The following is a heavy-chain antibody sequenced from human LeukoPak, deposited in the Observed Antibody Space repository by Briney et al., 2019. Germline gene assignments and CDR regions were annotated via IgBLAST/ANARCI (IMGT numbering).Heavy chain of an antibody. CDR3: ARQGAVAGRYFDY. CDR2: VYPGDSDT. Sequence: GESLKTSCKGSGYSFTSYWIGWVRQMPGKGLEWMGIVYPGDSDTRYSPSFQGQVTISADKSISTAYLQWSSLKASDTAMYYCARQGAVAGRYFDYWGQGTLVTVSS. CDR1: GYSFTSYW. D-gene: IGHD6-19*01. J-gene: IGHJ4*02. V-gene: IGHV5-51*01.